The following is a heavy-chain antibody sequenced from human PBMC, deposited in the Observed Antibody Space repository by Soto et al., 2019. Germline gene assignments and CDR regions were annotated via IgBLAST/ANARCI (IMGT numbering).Heavy chain of an antibody. CDR2: IRSKAYGGTT. CDR3: TSIQIYYYYGMDV. V-gene: IGHV3-49*04. J-gene: IGHJ6*02. D-gene: IGHD5-18*01. Sequence: GGSLRLSCTASGFTFGDYAMSWVRQAPGKGLEWVGFIRSKAYGGTTEYAASVKGRFTISRDDSKSIAYLQMNSLKTEDTAVYYCTSIQIYYYYGMDVWGQGTTVTV. CDR1: GFTFGDYA.